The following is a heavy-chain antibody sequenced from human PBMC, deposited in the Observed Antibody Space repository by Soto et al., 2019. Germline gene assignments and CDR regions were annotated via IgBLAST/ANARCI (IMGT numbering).Heavy chain of an antibody. CDR1: GFTFSSYA. V-gene: IGHV1-2*02. Sequence: QVQLVESGGGVVQPGRSLRLSCAASGFTFSSYAMHWVRQAPGQGLEWMGWINPNSGGTNYAQKFQGRVTMTRDTSISTAYMELSRLRSDDTAVYYCARRDGYSLEHGMDVWGQGTTVTVSS. J-gene: IGHJ6*02. CDR2: INPNSGGT. CDR3: ARRDGYSLEHGMDV. D-gene: IGHD3-3*01.